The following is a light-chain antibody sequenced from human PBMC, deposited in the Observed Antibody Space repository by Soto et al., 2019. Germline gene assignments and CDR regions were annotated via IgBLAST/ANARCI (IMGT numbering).Light chain of an antibody. CDR3: QRYDNVPIT. Sequence: DIQMTQSPSSLSASVGDRVTITCQASQDISNYLNWYQQKPGNAPTLLIYDAINLETGVPSRFSGSGSGTDFTVTISSLQPEDIATYYCQRYDNVPITFGGGTRVEIK. CDR1: QDISNY. J-gene: IGKJ4*01. CDR2: DAI. V-gene: IGKV1-33*01.